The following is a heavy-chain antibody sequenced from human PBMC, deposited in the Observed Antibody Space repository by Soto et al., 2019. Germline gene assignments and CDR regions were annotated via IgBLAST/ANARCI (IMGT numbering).Heavy chain of an antibody. CDR3: ARDGVGYGSGSFGY. V-gene: IGHV4-30-2*01. Sequence: QLQLQESGSGLVKPSQTLSLTCAVSGGSISSGGYSWSWIRQPPGKGLEWIGYIYHSGNTYYNPSLKSRVTISVDRSKNQFSLKLSSVTAADTAVYYCARDGVGYGSGSFGYWGQGTLVTVSS. CDR2: IYHSGNT. J-gene: IGHJ4*02. D-gene: IGHD3-10*01. CDR1: GGSISSGGYS.